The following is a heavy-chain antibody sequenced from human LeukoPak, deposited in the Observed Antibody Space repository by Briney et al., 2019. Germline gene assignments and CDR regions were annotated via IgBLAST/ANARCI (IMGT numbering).Heavy chain of an antibody. CDR2: IWYDGSNK. D-gene: IGHD6-13*01. CDR3: AKDRGVYGHGNWLDP. J-gene: IGHJ5*02. Sequence: GGSLRLSCAASGFTFSSYGMHWVRQAPGKGLEWVAVIWYDGSNKYYADSVKGRFTISRDNSKNTLYLQMNSLRAEDTAVDYCAKDRGVYGHGNWLDPWGQGTLVSVSS. V-gene: IGHV3-33*06. CDR1: GFTFSSYG.